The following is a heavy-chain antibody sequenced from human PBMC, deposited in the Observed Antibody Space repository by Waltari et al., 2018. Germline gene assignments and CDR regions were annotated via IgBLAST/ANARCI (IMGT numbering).Heavy chain of an antibody. D-gene: IGHD2-15*01. CDR3: ARSDIVVVVAAARYGMDV. CDR2: IIPIFGTA. J-gene: IGHJ6*02. CDR1: GGTFSSYA. V-gene: IGHV1-69*13. Sequence: QVQLVQSGAEVKKPGSSVKVSCKASGGTFSSYAISWVRQAPGQGLEWMGGIIPIFGTANYAQKCKGRVTMTADESTSTAYMELSSMRSEDTAVYYCARSDIVVVVAAARYGMDVWGQGTTVTVSS.